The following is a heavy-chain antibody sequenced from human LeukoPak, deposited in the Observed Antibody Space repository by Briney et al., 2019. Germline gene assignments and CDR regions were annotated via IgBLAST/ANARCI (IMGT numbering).Heavy chain of an antibody. CDR1: GFTFDDYA. J-gene: IGHJ5*02. D-gene: IGHD2-2*01. CDR2: INWNSGAI. V-gene: IGHV3-9*01. Sequence: GGSLRLSCAASGFTFDDYAMHWVRQVPGKGLEWVASINWNSGAIGYAASVKGRFTISRDNAKNSLYLQMNRLRDEDTAVYYCARDLVTEPSGDWFDPWGQGTLVTVSS. CDR3: ARDLVTEPSGDWFDP.